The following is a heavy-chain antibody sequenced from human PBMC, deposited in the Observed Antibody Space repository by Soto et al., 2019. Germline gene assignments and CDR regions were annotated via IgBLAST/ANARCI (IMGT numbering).Heavy chain of an antibody. CDR3: ARGGTMIVRVGTKRAKYSQH. CDR2: IWYDGSNK. J-gene: IGHJ1*01. Sequence: QVQLVESGGGVVQPGRSLRLSCAASGFTFSSYGMHWVRQAPGKGLEWVAVIWYDGSNKYYADSVKGRFTISRDNSKNTLYRQMNSLGAEDTAVYYWARGGTMIVRVGTKRAKYSQHWGQGTLVTVSS. V-gene: IGHV3-33*01. CDR1: GFTFSSYG. D-gene: IGHD3-22*01.